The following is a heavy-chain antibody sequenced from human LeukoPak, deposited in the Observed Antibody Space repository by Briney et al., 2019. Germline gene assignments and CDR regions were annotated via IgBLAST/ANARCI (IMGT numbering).Heavy chain of an antibody. D-gene: IGHD3-22*01. J-gene: IGHJ4*02. V-gene: IGHV4-34*01. CDR1: GGSFSGYY. CDR2: INHSGST. CDR3: ATATWDYDSSGYDY. Sequence: SETLSLTCAVYGGSFSGYYWSWVRQPPGKGLEWIGEINHSGSTNYNPSLKSRVTISVDTSKNQFSLKLSSVTAADTAVYYCATATWDYDSSGYDYWGQGTLVTVSS.